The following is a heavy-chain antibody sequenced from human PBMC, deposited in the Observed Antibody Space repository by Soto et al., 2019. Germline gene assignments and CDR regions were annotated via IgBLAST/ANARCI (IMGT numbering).Heavy chain of an antibody. V-gene: IGHV3-7*01. CDR3: AILQQPAYYYDMDV. CDR2: IKQDGSEK. J-gene: IGHJ6*03. D-gene: IGHD6-13*01. Sequence: GGSLRLSCAASGFTFSSYWMSWVRQAPGKGLEWVANIKQDGSEKYYVDSVKGRFTISRDNAKNSLYLQMNSLRAEDTAVYYCAILQQPAYYYDMDVWGKGTTVTVSS. CDR1: GFTFSSYW.